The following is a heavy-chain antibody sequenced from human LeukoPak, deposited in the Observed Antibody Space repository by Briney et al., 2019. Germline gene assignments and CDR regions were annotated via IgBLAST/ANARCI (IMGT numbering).Heavy chain of an antibody. V-gene: IGHV3-23*01. CDR3: ANKVVVAAKILVLRYFDY. Sequence: GGSLRLSCAASGFTFSSYAMSWVRQAPGKGLEWVSAISGSGGSTYYADSVKGRFTISRDNSKNTLYLQMNSLRAEDTAVYYCANKVVVAAKILVLRYFDYWGQGTLVTVSS. J-gene: IGHJ4*02. CDR1: GFTFSSYA. CDR2: ISGSGGST. D-gene: IGHD2-15*01.